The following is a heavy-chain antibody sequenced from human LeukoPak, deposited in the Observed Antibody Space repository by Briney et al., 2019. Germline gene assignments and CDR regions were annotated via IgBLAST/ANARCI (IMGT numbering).Heavy chain of an antibody. CDR1: GFTFSSNW. V-gene: IGHV3-74*01. CDR3: SRDFNGRNDF. D-gene: IGHD1-14*01. CDR2: INPDGSRT. Sequence: GGSLSLSCAASGFTFSSNWMHWVRQGPGKGLVWVSRINPDGSRTDYAESVKGRFTISRDNAKNTLSLEMNSLGDEDTAVYSCSRDFNGRNDFWGQGTLVTVSS. J-gene: IGHJ4*02.